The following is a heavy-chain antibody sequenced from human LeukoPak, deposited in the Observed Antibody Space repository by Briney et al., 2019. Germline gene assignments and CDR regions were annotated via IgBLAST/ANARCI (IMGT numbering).Heavy chain of an antibody. J-gene: IGHJ6*02. Sequence: SETLSLTCTVSGGSISSSSYYWGWIRQPPGKGLEWIGSIYYSGSTYYNPSLKSRVTISVDTSKNQFSLKLSSVTAADTAVYYCARDYDILTDYYYGMDVWGQGTTVTVSS. CDR1: GGSISSSSYY. V-gene: IGHV4-39*07. D-gene: IGHD3-9*01. CDR2: IYYSGST. CDR3: ARDYDILTDYYYGMDV.